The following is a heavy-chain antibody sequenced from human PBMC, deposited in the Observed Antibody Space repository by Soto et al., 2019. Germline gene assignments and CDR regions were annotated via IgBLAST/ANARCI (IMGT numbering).Heavy chain of an antibody. J-gene: IGHJ5*02. D-gene: IGHD6-19*01. V-gene: IGHV1-18*01. Sequence: QVQLVQSGAEVKKPGASVKVSCKASGYTFTSNDINWVRQAPGQGLEWMGWISVYNGKTNYAQKLQGRVTMTTDTSTSTAYRELRSLRSDVTAVYYGARIPGAWSVGNWFDPWGQGTLVTVSS. CDR3: ARIPGAWSVGNWFDP. CDR1: GYTFTSND. CDR2: ISVYNGKT.